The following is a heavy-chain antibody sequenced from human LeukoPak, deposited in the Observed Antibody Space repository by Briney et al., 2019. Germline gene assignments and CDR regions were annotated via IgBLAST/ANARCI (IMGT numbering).Heavy chain of an antibody. J-gene: IGHJ4*02. CDR1: GGSISSYY. CDR2: IYYSGST. Sequence: SETLSLTCTVSGGSISSYYWSWIRQPPGKGLEWIGYIYYSGSTYYNPSLKSRVTISVDRSKNQFSLKLSSMTAADTAVYYCARGLPRELGYCSSTSCPFDYWGQGTLVTVSS. D-gene: IGHD2-2*01. V-gene: IGHV4-59*12. CDR3: ARGLPRELGYCSSTSCPFDY.